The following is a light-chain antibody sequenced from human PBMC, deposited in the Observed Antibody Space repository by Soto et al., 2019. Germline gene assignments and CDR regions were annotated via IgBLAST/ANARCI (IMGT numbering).Light chain of an antibody. CDR3: QQYNNWPRT. Sequence: EIVMTQSPATPSVSPGERATPSCSASQRVSSNLAWYQQKPGQAPRLLIYGASTRATGIPARFSGSGSGTEFTLTISSLQSEDFAVYYCQQYNNWPRTFGGGTKVDIK. V-gene: IGKV3-15*01. J-gene: IGKJ4*01. CDR2: GAS. CDR1: QRVSSN.